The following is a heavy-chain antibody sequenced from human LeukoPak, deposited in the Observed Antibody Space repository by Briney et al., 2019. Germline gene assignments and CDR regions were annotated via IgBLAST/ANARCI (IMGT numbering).Heavy chain of an antibody. CDR1: GYTFTGYY. J-gene: IGHJ4*02. D-gene: IGHD3-16*01. Sequence: ASVKVSCKTSGYTFTGYYMHWVRQAPGQGLEWMGRMNPNSGDTNYAQKFQGRVTMTRDTSINTAYMELSSLRSDDTAVIYCVPRGDGGFDYWGQGTLVTVSS. V-gene: IGHV1-2*06. CDR2: MNPNSGDT. CDR3: VPRGDGGFDY.